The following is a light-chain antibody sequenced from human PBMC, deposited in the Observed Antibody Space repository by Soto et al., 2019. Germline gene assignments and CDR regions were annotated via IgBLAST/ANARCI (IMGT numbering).Light chain of an antibody. Sequence: DIQMTQSPSSLSAPVGDRVSISCRASQDIDKWLAWFQQKPGKAPKLLISAASTLQNGVSSRFSGSGSGTDFTLTIQSLQPDDIGTYYCQQASSFPHTVGQGTKLEIK. CDR1: QDIDKW. CDR3: QQASSFPHT. J-gene: IGKJ2*01. V-gene: IGKV1-12*01. CDR2: AAS.